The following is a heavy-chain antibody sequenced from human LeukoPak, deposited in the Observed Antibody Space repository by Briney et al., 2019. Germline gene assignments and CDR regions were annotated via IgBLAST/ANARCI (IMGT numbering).Heavy chain of an antibody. J-gene: IGHJ6*03. CDR2: ICYSGST. D-gene: IGHD4-23*01. V-gene: IGHV4-59*12. CDR1: GASISGYC. CDR3: ARDGYGGNPDYYYYYMNV. Sequence: SETLSLTCTVSGASISGYCWSWIRQPPGKGLEWIGYICYSGSTNYNPSLKSRVTISVDTSKNQFSLKLNSVTAADTAVYYCARDGYGGNPDYYYYYMNVWGKGTTVTVSS.